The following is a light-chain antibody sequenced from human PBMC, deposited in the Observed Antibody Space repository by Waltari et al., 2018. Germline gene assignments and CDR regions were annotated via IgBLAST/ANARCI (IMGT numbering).Light chain of an antibody. CDR1: YSDIGGYDF. V-gene: IGLV2-8*01. CDR3: SSYAGSNSLV. Sequence: QSALTQSPSASGSPGQSVTISCTGTYSDIGGYDFVSWYQKHPGKAPKVIIYEVSKRPSGVPDRFSGSKSGNTASLTVSGLRAEDEADYYCSSYAGSNSLVFGGGTKLTVL. J-gene: IGLJ2*01. CDR2: EVS.